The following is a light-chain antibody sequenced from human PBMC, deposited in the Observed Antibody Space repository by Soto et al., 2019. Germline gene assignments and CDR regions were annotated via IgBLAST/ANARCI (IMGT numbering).Light chain of an antibody. Sequence: DIVMTQSPLSLPVTPGEPASISCRSSQILLHSNGYNYLDWYLQKPGQSPQLLIYLGSNRASGVPDRFSGSGSGTEFTLTISSLQPGDFATYYCQHYNSYSEAFGQGTKVDI. CDR1: QILLHSNGYNY. J-gene: IGKJ1*01. V-gene: IGKV2-28*01. CDR2: LGS. CDR3: QHYNSYSEA.